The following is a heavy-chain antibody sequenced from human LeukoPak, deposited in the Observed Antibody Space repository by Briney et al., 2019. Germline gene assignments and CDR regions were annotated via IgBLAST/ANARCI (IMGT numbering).Heavy chain of an antibody. CDR1: RGTFSSYT. D-gene: IGHD3-22*01. Sequence: VASVKVSSKASRGTFSSYTISWVRQAPGQGLEWMGRIIPILGIANYAQKFQGRVTITADKSTSTAYMELSSLRSEDTAVYYCARDSGDSSGYYLAGGGPFDYWGQGTLVTVSS. J-gene: IGHJ4*02. CDR2: IIPILGIA. CDR3: ARDSGDSSGYYLAGGGPFDY. V-gene: IGHV1-69*04.